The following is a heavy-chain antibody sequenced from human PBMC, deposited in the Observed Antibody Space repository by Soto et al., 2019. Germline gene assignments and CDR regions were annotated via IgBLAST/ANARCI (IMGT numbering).Heavy chain of an antibody. V-gene: IGHV3-74*01. CDR1: GFTFCSYW. Sequence: GSLRLSCAASGFTFCSYWMHWVRQAPGKGLVWVSRINSDGSTTSYADSVKGRFTISRDNAKNTLYLQMNSLRAEDTAVYYCARGSDSSGYYFDYWGQGTLVTVSS. CDR3: ARGSDSSGYYFDY. J-gene: IGHJ4*02. CDR2: INSDGSTT. D-gene: IGHD3-22*01.